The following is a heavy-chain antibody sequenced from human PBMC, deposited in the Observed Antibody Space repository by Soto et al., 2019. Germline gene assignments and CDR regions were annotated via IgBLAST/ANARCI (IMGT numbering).Heavy chain of an antibody. CDR3: ASVALRLLCFGGVETYCDY. Sequence: QVQLVQSGAEVKKPGASVKVSCKASGYTFTSYGISWVRQAPGQGLEWMGWISAHNGNTNYAQKLQGRVTMTTDTSTSTAYMELRSLRSDDTAVYYCASVALRLLCFGGVETYCDYWGQGTLVTVSS. V-gene: IGHV1-18*01. D-gene: IGHD3-10*01. CDR2: ISAHNGNT. CDR1: GYTFTSYG. J-gene: IGHJ4*02.